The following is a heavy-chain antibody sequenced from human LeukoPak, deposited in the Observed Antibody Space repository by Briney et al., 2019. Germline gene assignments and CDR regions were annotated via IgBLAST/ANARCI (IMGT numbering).Heavy chain of an antibody. V-gene: IGHV1-69*05. CDR2: IIPVFGTA. CDR3: ARDLYCGGDCYSWFDY. CDR1: GGTFSSYA. Sequence: VASVKVSCKASGGTFSSYAISWVRQAPGQGLEWMGRIIPVFGTANYAQKFQGRVTITTDESTSTAYMELSSLRSEDTAVYYCARDLYCGGDCYSWFDYWGQGTLVTVSS. D-gene: IGHD2-21*02. J-gene: IGHJ4*02.